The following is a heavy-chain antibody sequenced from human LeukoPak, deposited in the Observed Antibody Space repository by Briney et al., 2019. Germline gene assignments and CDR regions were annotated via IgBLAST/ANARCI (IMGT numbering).Heavy chain of an antibody. Sequence: PGGSLRLSCAASGFSVSTNYMSWVRQAPGQGLEWVSVIFTNGNTAYADSVKGRFTISRDNSKNMLYLQMNSLRAEDTAVYYCAREAVANHNWFDPWGQGTLVTVSS. V-gene: IGHV3-66*01. J-gene: IGHJ5*02. CDR2: IFTNGNT. D-gene: IGHD6-19*01. CDR3: AREAVANHNWFDP. CDR1: GFSVSTNY.